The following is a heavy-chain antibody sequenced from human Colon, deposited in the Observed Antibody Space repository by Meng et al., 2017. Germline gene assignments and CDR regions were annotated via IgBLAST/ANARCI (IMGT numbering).Heavy chain of an antibody. CDR1: GYTFTSYG. CDR2: ISGYNGNT. CDR3: ARDRRGTTDYFDY. D-gene: IGHD5-24*01. V-gene: IGHV1-18*01. Sequence: ASVKVSCKASGYTFTSYGISWVRQAPGQGLEWMGWISGYNGNTNYAQRLQGRVTMTTDTSTTTAYMELRSLRSDDTAVYYCARDRRGTTDYFDYWGQGTLVTVSS. J-gene: IGHJ4*02.